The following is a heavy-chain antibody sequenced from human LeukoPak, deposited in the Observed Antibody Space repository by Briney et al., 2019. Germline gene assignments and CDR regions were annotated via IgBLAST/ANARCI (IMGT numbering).Heavy chain of an antibody. J-gene: IGHJ3*01. Sequence: PSETLSLTCAVSGVSISPYYWAWIRQPPGKGLEWIGYIHTSGSNNQYPSLKSRVTISVDKSKNHFSLRLTSVTAADPAVYYCARLSAAVHLGAFDLWGQGTIVTVSS. CDR1: GVSISPYY. D-gene: IGHD3-3*01. V-gene: IGHV4-4*09. CDR2: IHTSGSN. CDR3: ARLSAAVHLGAFDL.